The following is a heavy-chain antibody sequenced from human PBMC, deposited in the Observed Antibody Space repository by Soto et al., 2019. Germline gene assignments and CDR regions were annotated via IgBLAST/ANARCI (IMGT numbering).Heavy chain of an antibody. CDR3: ARDEYDFWSGYPTPTYYYYGMDV. CDR1: GFTFSSYS. CDR2: ISSSSSYI. Sequence: GGSLRLSCAASGFTFSSYSMNWVRQAPGKGLEWVSSISSSSSYIYYADAVKGRFTISRDNAKNSLYLQINSLRAEDTAVYYCARDEYDFWSGYPTPTYYYYGMDVWGQGTTVTVSS. V-gene: IGHV3-21*01. D-gene: IGHD3-3*01. J-gene: IGHJ6*01.